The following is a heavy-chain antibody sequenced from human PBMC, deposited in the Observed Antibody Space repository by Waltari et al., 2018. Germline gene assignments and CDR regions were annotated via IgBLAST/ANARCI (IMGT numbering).Heavy chain of an antibody. Sequence: EVQLVESGGGLVQPGVSLRLSCAASGFTFRSYWMRWVRPPPGLVLECGANIKQDGSEKYYVDSVKGRFTISRDNAKNSLYLQMNSLRAEDTAVYYCARDALGNIGYCSSTSCPGAFDIWGQGTMVTVSS. CDR2: IKQDGSEK. CDR3: ARDALGNIGYCSSTSCPGAFDI. J-gene: IGHJ3*02. V-gene: IGHV3-7*01. D-gene: IGHD2-2*01. CDR1: GFTFRSYW.